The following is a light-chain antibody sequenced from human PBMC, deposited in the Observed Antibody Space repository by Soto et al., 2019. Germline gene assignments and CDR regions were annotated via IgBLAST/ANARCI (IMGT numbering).Light chain of an antibody. V-gene: IGLV2-14*01. J-gene: IGLJ2*01. CDR2: EVS. CDR3: SSYTSTPLVV. CDR1: SSDVGGYKY. Sequence: QSALTQPASVSGSPGQSITISCTGTSSDVGGYKYVSWYQQHPGKAPKLMIYEVSNRPSGVSNRFSGSKSGNTASLTISGLQPEDEADYYCSSYTSTPLVVFGGGTTLTVL.